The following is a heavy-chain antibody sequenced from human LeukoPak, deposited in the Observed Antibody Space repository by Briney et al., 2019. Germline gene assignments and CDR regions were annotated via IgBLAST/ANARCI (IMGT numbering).Heavy chain of an antibody. V-gene: IGHV3-74*01. CDR2: IKSDGST. J-gene: IGHJ6*03. D-gene: IGHD1-26*01. Sequence: AGGSLRLSCAASGFTFSSYWMHWVRQAPGKGLVWVSRIKSDGSTNYADSVKGRFTISRDNSKNTLYLQMNSLRAEDTAVYYCARDKSSGSYYNYYYMDVWGKGTTVTVSS. CDR3: ARDKSSGSYYNYYYMDV. CDR1: GFTFSSYW.